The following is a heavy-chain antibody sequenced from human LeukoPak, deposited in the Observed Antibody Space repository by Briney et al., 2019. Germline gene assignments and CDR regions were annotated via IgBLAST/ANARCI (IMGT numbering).Heavy chain of an antibody. D-gene: IGHD3-22*01. J-gene: IGHJ5*02. Sequence: PSETLPLTCTVSGGSISSYYWSWIRQPPGKGLEWIGYIYYSGSTNYNPSLKSRVTISVDTSKNQFSLKLSSVTAADTAVYYCARHYYDSSGYYYWFDPWGQGTLVTVSS. CDR1: GGSISSYY. CDR2: IYYSGST. CDR3: ARHYYDSSGYYYWFDP. V-gene: IGHV4-59*08.